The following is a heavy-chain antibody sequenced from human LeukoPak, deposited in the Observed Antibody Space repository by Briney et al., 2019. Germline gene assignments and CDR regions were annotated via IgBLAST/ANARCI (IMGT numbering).Heavy chain of an antibody. J-gene: IGHJ4*02. CDR2: ISSSSSYI. CDR3: ASSEGATADY. CDR1: GGSFSGYY. D-gene: IGHD1-26*01. Sequence: ETLSLTCAVYGGSFSGYYWSWIRQAPGKGLEWVSSISSSSSYIYYADSVKGRFTISRDNAKNSLYLQMNSLRAEDTAVYYCASSEGATADYWGQGTLVTVSS. V-gene: IGHV3-21*01.